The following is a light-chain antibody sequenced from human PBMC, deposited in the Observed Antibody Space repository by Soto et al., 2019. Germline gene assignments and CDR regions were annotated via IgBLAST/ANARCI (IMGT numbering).Light chain of an antibody. CDR1: QSITSN. Sequence: EVVMTQSPATLSVSPGERPTLSCRASQSITSNLAWYQQKPGQAPRLLIYGASTRATGVPARFSGSGSGTEFTLTISSLQSEDFAVYYCQQYNNWSATFGQGTKVAIK. V-gene: IGKV3-15*01. J-gene: IGKJ1*01. CDR3: QQYNNWSAT. CDR2: GAS.